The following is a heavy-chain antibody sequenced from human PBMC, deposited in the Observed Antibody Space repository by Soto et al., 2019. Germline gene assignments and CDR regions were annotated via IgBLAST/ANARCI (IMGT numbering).Heavy chain of an antibody. V-gene: IGHV3-11*06. J-gene: IGHJ5*02. CDR2: ICPGSRYP. Sequence: GGSLRLSCAVSGSTFGDAYMSWIRQAPGEGLEWLSYICPGSRYPAYADSVKGRFTISRTHANRSLSLRLMPLPAWDPPISCRGRGGCRGLFDPWGQGTRVTVAS. CDR1: GSTFGDAY. CDR3: GRGGCRGLFDP.